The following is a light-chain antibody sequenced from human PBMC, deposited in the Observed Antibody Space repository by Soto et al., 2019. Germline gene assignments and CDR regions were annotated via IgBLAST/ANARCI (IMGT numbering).Light chain of an antibody. Sequence: HSVLTKPPSASGTPGQRVTISCSGSSSNIGSNTVNWYQQLPGTAPKLLIYSNNQRPSGVPDRFSGSKSGTSASLAISGLQSEDEADYYCAAWDDSLNVLYVFGTGTKVTVL. CDR2: SNN. CDR1: SSNIGSNT. V-gene: IGLV1-44*01. CDR3: AAWDDSLNVLYV. J-gene: IGLJ1*01.